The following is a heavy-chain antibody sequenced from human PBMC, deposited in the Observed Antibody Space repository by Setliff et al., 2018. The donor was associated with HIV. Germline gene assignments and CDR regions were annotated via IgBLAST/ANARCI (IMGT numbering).Heavy chain of an antibody. J-gene: IGHJ4*02. D-gene: IGHD3-10*01. CDR2: INVGNGDT. CDR1: GGIGTYA. CDR3: ARGALLAVFDFDH. V-gene: IGHV1-3*01. Sequence: ASVKVSCKASGGIGTYAISWVRQAPGQGLEWMGWINVGNGDTKYSPELLGRISITRDTSANTAYMELSSLRSDDTAVYFCARGALLAVFDFDHWGQGTQVTVSS.